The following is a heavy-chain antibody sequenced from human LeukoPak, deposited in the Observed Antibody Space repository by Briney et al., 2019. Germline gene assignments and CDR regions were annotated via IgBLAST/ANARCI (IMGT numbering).Heavy chain of an antibody. Sequence: ASVKVSCKASGYTFTGYYMHWVRQAPGQGLEWMGWINPNSGGTNYAQKFQGRVTMTRDTSISTAYMELSRLRSDDTAVYYCARGAPTISRHFDYWGQGTLVTVSS. J-gene: IGHJ4*02. CDR1: GYTFTGYY. CDR3: ARGAPTISRHFDY. CDR2: INPNSGGT. D-gene: IGHD5-12*01. V-gene: IGHV1-2*02.